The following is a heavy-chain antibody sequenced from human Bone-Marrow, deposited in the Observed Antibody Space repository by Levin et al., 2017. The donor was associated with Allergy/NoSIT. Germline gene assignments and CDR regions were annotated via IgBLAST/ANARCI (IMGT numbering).Heavy chain of an antibody. J-gene: IGHJ3*02. CDR3: AREIMVRGSPSDAFDI. V-gene: IGHV3-74*01. Sequence: LSLTCAASGFTFSTYWMHWVRQAPGKGLVWVSRINSDGSSTSYADSVKGRFTISRDNAKNTLYLQMNSLRAEDTAVYYCAREIMVRGSPSDAFDIWGQGTMVTVSS. CDR1: GFTFSTYW. CDR2: INSDGSST. D-gene: IGHD3-10*01.